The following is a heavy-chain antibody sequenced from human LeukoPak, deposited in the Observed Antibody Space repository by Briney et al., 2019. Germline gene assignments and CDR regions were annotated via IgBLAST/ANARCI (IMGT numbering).Heavy chain of an antibody. V-gene: IGHV1-18*01. D-gene: IGHD3-3*01. J-gene: IGHJ6*03. CDR1: GYTFTSYG. CDR3: WRVDHYDFWSRREYYYYYMDV. Sequence: ASVKVSCKASGYTFTSYGISWVRQAPGQGLEWMGWISAYNGNTNYAQKLQGRVTITTDTSTNTADMELKSLRSSDTTVYDCWRVDHYDFWSRREYYYYYMDVWGKGTTVTVSS. CDR2: ISAYNGNT.